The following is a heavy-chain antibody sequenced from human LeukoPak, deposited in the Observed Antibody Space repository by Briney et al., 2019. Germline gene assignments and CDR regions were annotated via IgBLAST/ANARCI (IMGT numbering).Heavy chain of an antibody. J-gene: IGHJ5*02. CDR1: GYTFTSYY. CDR3: GRVLRGTKIWFPP. V-gene: IGHV1-46*01. CDR2: INPSGGST. Sequence: EASVKVSCKASGYTFTSYYMHWVRQAPGQGLEWMGIINPSGGSTSYAQKFQGRVTMTRDMSTSTVYMELSSLRSEDTAVYYCGRVLRGTKIWFPPGAQETLVTVS.